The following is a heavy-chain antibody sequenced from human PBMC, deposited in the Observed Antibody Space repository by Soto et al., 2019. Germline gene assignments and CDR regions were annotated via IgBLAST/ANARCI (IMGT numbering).Heavy chain of an antibody. Sequence: PGESLKISCKTSGYSFTNHWIGWVRQLPGKGLEWMAITYPGASETIYDPSFQGQVTISADKSTRTAYLQWGNLKASDTAIYYCVARGYKSTNAFDVWGQGTLVTVSS. J-gene: IGHJ3*01. CDR3: VARGYKSTNAFDV. V-gene: IGHV5-51*01. CDR1: GYSFTNHW. D-gene: IGHD5-12*01. CDR2: TYPGASET.